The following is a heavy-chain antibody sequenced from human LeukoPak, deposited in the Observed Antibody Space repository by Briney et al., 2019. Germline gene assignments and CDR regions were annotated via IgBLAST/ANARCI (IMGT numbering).Heavy chain of an antibody. D-gene: IGHD6-6*01. V-gene: IGHV3-33*01. CDR1: GFTFSNLG. Sequence: PGGSLRLSCAAAGFTFSNLGMHWVRQAPGKGLEWVALIWFDGSDKKYADSVKGRFTISRDNSKNTLFLQMNSLRVEHTAVYYRGRNNGPEQLGHVLWGQGTLVTVSS. CDR2: IWFDGSDK. CDR3: GRNNGPEQLGHVL. J-gene: IGHJ4*02.